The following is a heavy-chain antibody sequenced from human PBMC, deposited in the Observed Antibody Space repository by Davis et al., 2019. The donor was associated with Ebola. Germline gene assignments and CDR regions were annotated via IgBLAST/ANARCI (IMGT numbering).Heavy chain of an antibody. CDR2: IYTGDSDT. CDR1: GYNFPAYW. Sequence: GESLKISCKGSGYNFPAYWIAWVRQKPGKGLEWMGVIYTGDSDTRYSPSFRGQVTISADKSIRTAYLQWSGLKASDTAMYYCASLRRTITGMDDGFDLWGQGTMVTVSS. D-gene: IGHD1-20*01. J-gene: IGHJ3*01. V-gene: IGHV5-51*01. CDR3: ASLRRTITGMDDGFDL.